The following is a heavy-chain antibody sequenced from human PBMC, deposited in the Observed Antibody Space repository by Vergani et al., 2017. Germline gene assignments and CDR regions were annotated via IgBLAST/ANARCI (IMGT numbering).Heavy chain of an antibody. CDR2: IKSTFDRGTT. J-gene: IGHJ6*02. Sequence: VQLVESGGGIVKPGGSLRLSCVASGFSFRNAWMNWVRRTPGKGLEWVGRIKSTFDRGTTDYAEAVKGRFTISRDDSKNTLFLQMNGLKTEDIGVYYCTTDPRYCGDGSCYWLRDHHYYGMDVWGQGTTVTVSS. V-gene: IGHV3-15*07. CDR1: GFSFRNAW. D-gene: IGHD2-21*01. CDR3: TTDPRYCGDGSCYWLRDHHYYGMDV.